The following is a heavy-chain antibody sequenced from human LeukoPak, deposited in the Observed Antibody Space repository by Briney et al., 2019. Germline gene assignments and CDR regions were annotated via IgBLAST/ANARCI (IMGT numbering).Heavy chain of an antibody. CDR1: GFTFSSYV. V-gene: IGHV3-30*04. J-gene: IGHJ4*02. Sequence: PGGSLRLSCAASGFTFSSYVMHWVRQAPGKGLEWVAIISYDGSNEYYADSVKGRFTISRDNSKNTLYLQMNSLRAADTAVYYCARDKGTSYPSPFDYWGQGTLVTVSS. CDR2: ISYDGSNE. CDR3: ARDKGTSYPSPFDY. D-gene: IGHD6-6*01.